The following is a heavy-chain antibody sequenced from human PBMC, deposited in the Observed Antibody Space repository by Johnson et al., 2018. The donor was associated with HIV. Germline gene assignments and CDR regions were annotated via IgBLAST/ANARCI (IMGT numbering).Heavy chain of an antibody. J-gene: IGHJ3*02. V-gene: IGHV3-NL1*01. CDR2: IYSGGRT. CDR1: GFTFDDYG. Sequence: QVQLVESGGGVVRPGGSLRLSCAASGFTFDDYGMNWVRQAPGKGLEWVSVIYSGGRTYYADSVKGRVTISRDNSKNTLYLQMNSLRAEDTAVYYCARGGYYYDSYDAFDIWGQGTMVTVSS. D-gene: IGHD3-22*01. CDR3: ARGGYYYDSYDAFDI.